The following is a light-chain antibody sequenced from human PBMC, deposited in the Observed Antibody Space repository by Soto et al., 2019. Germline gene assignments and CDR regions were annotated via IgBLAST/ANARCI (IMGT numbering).Light chain of an antibody. CDR3: QQNYITPIT. V-gene: IGKV1-39*01. CDR2: AAS. J-gene: IGKJ5*01. Sequence: DIQMTQSPSSLSASVGDRATITCRASQSISXYLXWYXXKXGXXXEXXXYAASTLQSGVPSRFSGSGYGADFTLTISSLQPEDVATYYCQQNYITPITFGQGTRLEI. CDR1: QSISXY.